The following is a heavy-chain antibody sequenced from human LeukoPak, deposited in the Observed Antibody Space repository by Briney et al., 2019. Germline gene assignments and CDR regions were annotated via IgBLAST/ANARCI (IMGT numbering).Heavy chain of an antibody. Sequence: PGGSLRLSCAASGFTFSTYFMHWVRQAPGKGLGWVADIASDGSHTFYVESVKGRFAISTDNSTNTLYLQMNSLRAEDTAVYFCAREKQDTILHSAAFDIWGQGTMVTVSS. V-gene: IGHV3-30*09. D-gene: IGHD2-21*01. CDR1: GFTFSTYF. J-gene: IGHJ3*02. CDR2: IASDGSHT. CDR3: AREKQDTILHSAAFDI.